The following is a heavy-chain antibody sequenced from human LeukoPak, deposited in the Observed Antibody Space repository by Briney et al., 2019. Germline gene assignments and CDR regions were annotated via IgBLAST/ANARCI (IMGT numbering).Heavy chain of an antibody. V-gene: IGHV1-18*01. Sequence: ASVEVSCKASGYTFTSYGISWVRQAPGQGLEWMGWISGHNGYTNYAQNLQGRVTMTTDTSTSTAYMELRSLRSDDTAVYYCARDVCGASCSTPDYWGQGTLVTVSS. J-gene: IGHJ4*02. CDR2: ISGHNGYT. CDR1: GYTFTSYG. CDR3: ARDVCGASCSTPDY. D-gene: IGHD2-15*01.